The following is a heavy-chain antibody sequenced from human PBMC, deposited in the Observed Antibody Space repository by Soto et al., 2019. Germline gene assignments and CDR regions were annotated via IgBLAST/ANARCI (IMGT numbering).Heavy chain of an antibody. Sequence: SETLSLTCTVSGGSISSYHWSWFRQPPGKGLEWIGYIYYSGSTNYNPSLKSRVTISVDTSKNQFSLKLSSVTGADTALYHCARELVGRSVGYPDYYGKDVWGQGTTVTVSS. CDR2: IYYSGST. J-gene: IGHJ6*02. V-gene: IGHV4-59*01. CDR3: ARELVGRSVGYPDYYGKDV. CDR1: GGSISSYH. D-gene: IGHD2-2*01.